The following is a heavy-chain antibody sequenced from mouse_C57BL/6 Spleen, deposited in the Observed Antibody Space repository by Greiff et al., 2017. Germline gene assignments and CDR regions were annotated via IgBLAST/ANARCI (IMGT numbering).Heavy chain of an antibody. V-gene: IGHV1-53*01. CDR1: GYTFTSYW. CDR2: INPSNGGT. J-gene: IGHJ4*01. Sequence: QVQLQQPGTELVKPGASVKLSCKASGYTFTSYWMHWVKQRPGQGLEWIGNINPSNGGTNYNEKFKSKATLTVDKSSCTAYMQLSSLTSEDAAVYYCARRPWVYYAMDYWGQGTSVTVSS. CDR3: ARRPWVYYAMDY. D-gene: IGHD4-1*01.